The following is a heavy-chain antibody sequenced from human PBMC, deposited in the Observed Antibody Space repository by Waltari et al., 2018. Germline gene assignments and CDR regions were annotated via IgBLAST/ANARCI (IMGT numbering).Heavy chain of an antibody. CDR3: ARLASPEGLDV. J-gene: IGHJ6*02. CDR1: GGSINSSSFH. V-gene: IGHV4-39*01. Sequence: QLQLQESGPGLVTPSETLSLMCTVSGGSINSSSFHWTWIRQPPGKGLEWIGSVYYTGSAFYNPSLKSRLTISSDTSGNQFSLQVRSVTAADTAVYYCARLASPEGLDVWGQGTTVTVSS. CDR2: VYYTGSA.